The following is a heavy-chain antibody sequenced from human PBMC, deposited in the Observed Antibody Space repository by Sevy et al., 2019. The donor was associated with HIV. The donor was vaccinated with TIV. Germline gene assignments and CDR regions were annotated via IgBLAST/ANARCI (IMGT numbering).Heavy chain of an antibody. CDR3: ARHGQWLVT. D-gene: IGHD6-19*01. Sequence: GSLRLSCTVSGGSISSSSYYWGWIRQPRGKGLEWIGSIYYSGSTYYNPSLKSRVTISVDTSKNQFSLKLSSVTAADTAVYYCARHGQWLVTWGQGTLVTVSS. J-gene: IGHJ5*02. CDR2: IYYSGST. CDR1: GGSISSSSYY. V-gene: IGHV4-39*01.